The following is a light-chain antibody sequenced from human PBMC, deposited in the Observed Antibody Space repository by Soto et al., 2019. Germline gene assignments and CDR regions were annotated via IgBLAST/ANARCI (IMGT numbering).Light chain of an antibody. CDR1: QSVSSN. V-gene: IGKV3-15*01. Sequence: EIVMTQSPAPLSVSPGERATLSVSASQSVSSNLAWYQQKPCQAPRLLIYGASTRATGIPARFSGSGSGTEFTLTISSLQSEDFAVYYCQQYNNWPWTFGQGTKVDI. CDR2: GAS. CDR3: QQYNNWPWT. J-gene: IGKJ1*01.